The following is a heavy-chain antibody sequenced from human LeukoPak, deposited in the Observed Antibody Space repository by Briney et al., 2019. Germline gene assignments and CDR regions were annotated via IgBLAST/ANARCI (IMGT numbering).Heavy chain of an antibody. CDR3: ASLPDTPMEDFDY. V-gene: IGHV3-48*03. CDR1: GFTFSSYE. CDR2: ISSSGSIR. J-gene: IGHJ4*02. D-gene: IGHD5-18*01. Sequence: PGGSPRLSCAASGFTFSSYEMNWVRQAPGKGLEWVSYISSSGSIRYYADSVKGRFTISRDNAKNSLYLQMSSLRAEDTAVYYCASLPDTPMEDFDYWGQGTLVTVSS.